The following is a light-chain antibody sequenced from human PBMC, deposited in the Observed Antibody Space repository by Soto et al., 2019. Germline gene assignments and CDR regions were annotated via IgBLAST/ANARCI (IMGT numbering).Light chain of an antibody. Sequence: EIVLTQSPATLSLSPGERATLSCRASQSVSSYLAWYQQKPGQAPRLLIYDASNRAPGIPARFSGSASGTDFALTISSLELEDFAVYYCQQRSNWPLTFGGGTKVEIK. V-gene: IGKV3-11*01. CDR1: QSVSSY. J-gene: IGKJ4*01. CDR3: QQRSNWPLT. CDR2: DAS.